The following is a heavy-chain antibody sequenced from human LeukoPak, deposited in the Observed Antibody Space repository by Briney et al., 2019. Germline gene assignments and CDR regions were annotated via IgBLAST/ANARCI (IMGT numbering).Heavy chain of an antibody. J-gene: IGHJ5*02. CDR1: GGSFSGYY. V-gene: IGHV4-34*01. CDR2: INNSGST. CDR3: ARGTGASWFDP. Sequence: SETLSLTCAVYGGSFSGYYWSWIRQPPGKGLEWIGEINNSGSTNYNPSLKSRVTISVDTSKNQFSLKLSSVTAADTAVYYCARGTGASWFDPWGQGTLVTVSS.